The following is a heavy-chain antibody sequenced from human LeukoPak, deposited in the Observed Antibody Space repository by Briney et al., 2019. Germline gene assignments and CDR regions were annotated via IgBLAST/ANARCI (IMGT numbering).Heavy chain of an antibody. J-gene: IGHJ2*01. CDR1: GGSISSGGYY. CDR2: IYYSGST. CDR3: ARDCSGGSCYSWYFDL. D-gene: IGHD2-15*01. V-gene: IGHV4-31*03. Sequence: PSETLSLTCTVSGGSISSGGYYWSWIRQHPGKGLEWIGYIYYSGSTYYNPSLKSRVTISVDTSKNQFSLKLSSVTAADTAVYYCARDCSGGSCYSWYFDLWGRGTLVTVSS.